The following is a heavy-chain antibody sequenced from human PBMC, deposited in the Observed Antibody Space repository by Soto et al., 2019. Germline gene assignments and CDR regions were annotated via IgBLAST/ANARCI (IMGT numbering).Heavy chain of an antibody. Sequence: GGSLRLSCAASGFTFSSYAMSWVRQAPGKGLEWVSAISGSGGSTYYADSVKGRFTISRDNSKNTLYLQMNSLRAEDTAVYYCAKRQIFGVATPYYFDYWGQGTLVTVSS. J-gene: IGHJ4*02. CDR1: GFTFSSYA. CDR3: AKRQIFGVATPYYFDY. CDR2: ISGSGGST. V-gene: IGHV3-23*01. D-gene: IGHD3-3*01.